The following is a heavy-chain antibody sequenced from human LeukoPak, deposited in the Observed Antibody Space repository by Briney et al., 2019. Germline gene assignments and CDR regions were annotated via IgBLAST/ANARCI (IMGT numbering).Heavy chain of an antibody. V-gene: IGHV1-18*04. CDR1: GYTFTSYG. J-gene: IGHJ5*02. D-gene: IGHD3-3*02. CDR3: ARSRRILAANWFDP. CDR2: ISAYNGNT. Sequence: GASVKVSCKASGYTFTSYGISWVRQAHGQGLEWMGWISAYNGNTNYAQKVQGRVTMTTDTSTSTAYMELRSLRSDDTAVYYCARSRRILAANWFDPWGQGTLVTVSS.